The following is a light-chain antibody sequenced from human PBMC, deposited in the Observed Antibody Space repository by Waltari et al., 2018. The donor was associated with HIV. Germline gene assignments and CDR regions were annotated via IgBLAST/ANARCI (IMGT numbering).Light chain of an antibody. J-gene: IGKJ4*01. Sequence: EIVLTQSPGTLSLSPGESANLSCRASQSVRSASLAWYQQKPGQAPRLLIYGASSRAPGIPDRFSGSGAVTDFILTISRLQPEDCAVYYCQQYAASPLTFGGGTKVEIK. CDR1: QSVRSAS. CDR3: QQYAASPLT. CDR2: GAS. V-gene: IGKV3-20*01.